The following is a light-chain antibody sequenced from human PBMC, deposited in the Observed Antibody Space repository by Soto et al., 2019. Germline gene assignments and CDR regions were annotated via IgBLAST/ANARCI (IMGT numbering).Light chain of an antibody. CDR3: QQYAKWPLT. V-gene: IGKV3-15*01. CDR2: RAS. Sequence: EVLMTQSPATLSVSQGERTSLSCRASQSVGSNLGWYQQKPGQAPRLLIYRASTRATGIPARFSGSGSGTEFTLTISSLQSEDIAVYYCQQYAKWPLTFGGGTKVEIK. CDR1: QSVGSN. J-gene: IGKJ4*01.